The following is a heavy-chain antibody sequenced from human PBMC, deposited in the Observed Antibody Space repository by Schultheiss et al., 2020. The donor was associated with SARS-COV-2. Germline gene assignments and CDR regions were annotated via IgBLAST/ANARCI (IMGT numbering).Heavy chain of an antibody. Sequence: SQTLSLTCPVSGGSISSYYWSWIRQPPGKGLEWIGYIYYSGSTNYNPSLKSRVTISVDTSKNQFSLKLSSVTAADTAVYYCARESAGIAARPRGYNWFDPWGQGTLVTVSS. J-gene: IGHJ5*02. CDR2: IYYSGST. V-gene: IGHV4-59*12. CDR1: GGSISSYY. D-gene: IGHD6-6*01. CDR3: ARESAGIAARPRGYNWFDP.